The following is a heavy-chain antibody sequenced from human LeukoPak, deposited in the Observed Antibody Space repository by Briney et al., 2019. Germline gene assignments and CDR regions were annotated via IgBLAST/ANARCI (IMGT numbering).Heavy chain of an antibody. D-gene: IGHD2-2*02. CDR3: ARQTAEDCSSTSCYIRNWFDP. V-gene: IGHV4-38-2*01. CDR2: IYHSGST. Sequence: PSETLSLTCAVSGYSISSGYYWGRIRQPPGKGLEWIGSIYHSGSTYYTPSLKSRVTISVDTSKNQFSLKLSSVTAADTAVYYCARQTAEDCSSTSCYIRNWFDPWGQGTLVTVSS. CDR1: GYSISSGYY. J-gene: IGHJ5*02.